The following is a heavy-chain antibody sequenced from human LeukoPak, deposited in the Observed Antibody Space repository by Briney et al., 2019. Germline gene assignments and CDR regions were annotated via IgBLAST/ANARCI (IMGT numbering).Heavy chain of an antibody. CDR1: GFIFSSYN. V-gene: IGHV3-48*04. J-gene: IGHJ4*02. D-gene: IGHD5-24*01. CDR3: ARSRDGYNAFGF. CDR2: ISSSTATI. Sequence: GGSLRLSCAASGFIFSSYNMNWVRQAPGKGLEWVSYISSSTATIYYADSVKGRFTISRDNAKDSLYLQMNSLRAEDTAVYYCARSRDGYNAFGFRGQGTLVSVSS.